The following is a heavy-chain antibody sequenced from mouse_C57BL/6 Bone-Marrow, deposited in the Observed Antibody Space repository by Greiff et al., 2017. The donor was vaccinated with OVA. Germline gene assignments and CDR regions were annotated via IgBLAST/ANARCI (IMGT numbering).Heavy chain of an antibody. CDR2: ISSGGSYT. CDR1: GFTFSSYG. V-gene: IGHV5-6*01. CDR3: ARFDGPTFAY. D-gene: IGHD2-3*01. Sequence: EVQLQESGGDLVKPGGSLKLSCAASGFTFSSYGMSWVRQTPDKRLEWVATISSGGSYTYYPDSVKGRFTISRDNAKNTLYLQMSSLKSEDTAMYYCARFDGPTFAYWGQGTLVTVSA. J-gene: IGHJ3*01.